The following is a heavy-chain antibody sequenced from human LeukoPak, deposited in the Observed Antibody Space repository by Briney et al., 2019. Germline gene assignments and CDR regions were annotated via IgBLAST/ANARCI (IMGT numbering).Heavy chain of an antibody. CDR2: IYPGDSDT. D-gene: IGHD6-19*01. CDR1: GYSFTSYW. V-gene: IGHV5-51*01. CDR3: ARHPVAVAGPRINFNSVNYYYYMDV. J-gene: IGHJ6*03. Sequence: GESLKISCQGSGYSFTSYWIGWVRQMPGKGLEWMGIIYPGDSDTRYSPSFQGQVTISADKSISTAYLQWSRLKASGTAMYYCARHPVAVAGPRINFNSVNYYYYMDVWGKGTTVTVSS.